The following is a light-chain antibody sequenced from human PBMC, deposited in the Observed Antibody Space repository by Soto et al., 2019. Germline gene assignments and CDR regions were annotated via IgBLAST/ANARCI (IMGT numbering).Light chain of an antibody. CDR2: AVN. V-gene: IGLV2-8*01. J-gene: IGLJ2*01. CDR1: SSNF. Sequence: QSALTQPPSASGSPGQSVTISCTGTSSNFISWYQQHPGKAPKLMIFAVNKRPSGVPDRFSGSKSGNTASLTVSGLQAEDEADYYCSFADAKNVVFGGGTKLTV. CDR3: SFADAKNVV.